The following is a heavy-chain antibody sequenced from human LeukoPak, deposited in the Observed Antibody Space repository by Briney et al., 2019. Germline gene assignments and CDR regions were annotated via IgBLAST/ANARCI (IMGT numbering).Heavy chain of an antibody. J-gene: IGHJ3*02. D-gene: IGHD2-2*01. CDR1: GFTFSSYA. Sequence: GGSLRLSCAASGFTFSSYAMHWVRQAPGKGLEWVAVISYDGSNKYYADSVKGRFTISRDNSKNTLYLQMNSLRAEDTAVYYCAVFPGYCSSTSCYEKAFDIWGQGTMVTVSS. CDR2: ISYDGSNK. V-gene: IGHV3-30-3*01. CDR3: AVFPGYCSSTSCYEKAFDI.